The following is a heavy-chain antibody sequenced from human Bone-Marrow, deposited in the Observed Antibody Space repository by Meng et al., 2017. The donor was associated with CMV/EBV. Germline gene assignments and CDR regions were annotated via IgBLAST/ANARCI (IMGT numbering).Heavy chain of an antibody. CDR2: INPSGGST. CDR1: GYTFTGYY. D-gene: IGHD3-3*01. V-gene: IGHV1-46*01. Sequence: ASVKVSCKASGYTFTGYYMHWVRQAPGQGLEWMGIINPSGGSTSYAQKFQGRVTMTRDTSTSTVSMELSSLLSSDTAVSYCARERITIFGGYGMDVWGQGPTVT. J-gene: IGHJ6*02. CDR3: ARERITIFGGYGMDV.